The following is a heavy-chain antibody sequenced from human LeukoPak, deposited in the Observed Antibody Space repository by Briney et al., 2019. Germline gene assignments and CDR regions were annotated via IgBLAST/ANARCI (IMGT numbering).Heavy chain of an antibody. CDR1: GFTFSSYS. V-gene: IGHV3-48*01. J-gene: IGHJ4*02. CDR3: ARDYYDSSGYYYFDY. CDR2: ISSSSGTI. Sequence: PGGSLRLSCAASGFTFSSYSMNWVRQAPGKGLEWVSYISSSSGTIYYADSLKGRFTISRDSAKNSLYLQMNSLRAEDTAVYYCARDYYDSSGYYYFDYWGQGTLVTVSS. D-gene: IGHD3-22*01.